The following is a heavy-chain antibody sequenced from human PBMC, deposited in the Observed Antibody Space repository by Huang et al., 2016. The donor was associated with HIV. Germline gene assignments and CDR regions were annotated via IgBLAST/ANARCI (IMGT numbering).Heavy chain of an antibody. CDR1: GESLGTYY. CDR3: ARRFRVAATRKWFDP. D-gene: IGHD3-10*01. CDR2: VNDGGDI. Sequence: QVQLQQWGAGLLKPSETLALTCAVYGESLGTYYWAWIRRPPGKGLQWIGEVNDGGDINDNPSLESRVTISVDTSRNQVSLTLTSMTAADTATYYCARRFRVAATRKWFDPWGQGTLVIVSS. J-gene: IGHJ5*02. V-gene: IGHV4-34*01.